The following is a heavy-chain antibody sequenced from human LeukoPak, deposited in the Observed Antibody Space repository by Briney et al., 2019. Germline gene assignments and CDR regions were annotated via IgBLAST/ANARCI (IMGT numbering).Heavy chain of an antibody. J-gene: IGHJ3*02. Sequence: SETLSLTCTVSGGSISSYYWSWIRQPPGKGLEWIGYIYYSGSTNYNPSLKSRVTISVDTSKNQFSLKLSSVTAADTAVYYCASGRLRYFDWLVKTDAFDIWGQGTMVTVSS. CDR1: GGSISSYY. CDR2: IYYSGST. V-gene: IGHV4-59*01. D-gene: IGHD3-9*01. CDR3: ASGRLRYFDWLVKTDAFDI.